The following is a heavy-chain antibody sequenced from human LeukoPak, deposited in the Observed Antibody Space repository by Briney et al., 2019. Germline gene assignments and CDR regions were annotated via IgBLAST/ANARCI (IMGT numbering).Heavy chain of an antibody. D-gene: IGHD3-10*01. V-gene: IGHV4-38-2*02. J-gene: IGHJ2*01. CDR1: GYSISSGYY. CDR2: IYHSGST. Sequence: TASETQSLTCAVSGYSISSGYYWGWIRQPPGKGLEWIGSIYHSGSTYYNPSLKSRVTISVDTSKNQFSLKLSSVTAADTAVYYCARDRGVWYFDLWGRGTLVIVSS. CDR3: ARDRGVWYFDL.